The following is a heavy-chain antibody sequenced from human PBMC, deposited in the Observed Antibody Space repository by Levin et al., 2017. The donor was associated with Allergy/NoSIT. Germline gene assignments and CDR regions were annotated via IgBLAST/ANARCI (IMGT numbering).Heavy chain of an antibody. CDR1: GFTFSTYS. J-gene: IGHJ4*02. Sequence: GESLKISCAASGFTFSTYSMNWVRQAPGKGLEWVSSISSSSSYIYYADSVKGRFTISRDNAKNSLYLQMNSLRAEDTAVYYCARVTLRAADYWGQGTLVTVSS. V-gene: IGHV3-21*01. CDR2: ISSSSSYI. D-gene: IGHD4-23*01. CDR3: ARVTLRAADY.